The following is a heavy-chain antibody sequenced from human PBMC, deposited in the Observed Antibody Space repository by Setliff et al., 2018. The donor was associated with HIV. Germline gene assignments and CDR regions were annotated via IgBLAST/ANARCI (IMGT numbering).Heavy chain of an antibody. CDR3: ARVSITYWYSIPTFYYYYMDV. J-gene: IGHJ6*03. D-gene: IGHD2-15*01. CDR1: GFSISSRYY. V-gene: IGHV4-38-2*01. CDR2: IYHAGSS. Sequence: SETLSLTCDVSGFSISSRYYWGWIRQSPGKGLEWIGNIYHAGSSYYNPSLNDRATISLDTSKNQFSLKLRTVTAADTAMYYCARVSITYWYSIPTFYYYYMDVWGKGTKVTVSS.